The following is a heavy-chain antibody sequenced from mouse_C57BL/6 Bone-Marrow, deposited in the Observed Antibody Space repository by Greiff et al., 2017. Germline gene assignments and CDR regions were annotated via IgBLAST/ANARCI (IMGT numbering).Heavy chain of an antibody. J-gene: IGHJ2*01. V-gene: IGHV1-64*01. Sequence: QVQLQQPGAELVKPGASVTLSCKASGYTFTSYWMHWVKQRPGQGLEWIGMIHPNSGSTNYNEKFKSKATLPVGKASNTAYMQLSSLTSEDSAVYYCARYYYSNYYFDYWGQGTTLTVSS. CDR1: GYTFTSYW. D-gene: IGHD2-5*01. CDR3: ARYYYSNYYFDY. CDR2: IHPNSGST.